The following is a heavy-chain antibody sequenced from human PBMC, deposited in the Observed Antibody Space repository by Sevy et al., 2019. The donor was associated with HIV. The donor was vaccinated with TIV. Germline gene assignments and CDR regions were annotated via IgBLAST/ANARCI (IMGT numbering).Heavy chain of an antibody. Sequence: SETLSLTCSVSGGSISSSSYYWGWIRQPPGKGLEWIGSIYYSGSAYYNPSLKSRVTISVDTSKNQFSLKLSSVTAADTAVYYRARRGYCGGDCFFHFDYWGQGTLVTVSS. CDR1: GGSISSSSYY. V-gene: IGHV4-39*01. CDR3: ARRGYCGGDCFFHFDY. D-gene: IGHD2-21*02. CDR2: IYYSGSA. J-gene: IGHJ4*02.